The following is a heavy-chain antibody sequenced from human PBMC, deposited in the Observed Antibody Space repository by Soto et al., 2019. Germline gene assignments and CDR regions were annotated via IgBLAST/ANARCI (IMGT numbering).Heavy chain of an antibody. Sequence: QVQLVESGGGVVQPGRSLRLSCAASGFTFSSYAMHWVRQAPGKGLEWVAVISYDGSNKYYADSVKGRVTISRDNSKNTLYLQMNSLRAEDTAVYYCARDRGYCSGGSCYQYYYYGMDVWGQGTTVTVSS. CDR1: GFTFSSYA. J-gene: IGHJ6*02. CDR3: ARDRGYCSGGSCYQYYYYGMDV. D-gene: IGHD2-15*01. CDR2: ISYDGSNK. V-gene: IGHV3-30-3*01.